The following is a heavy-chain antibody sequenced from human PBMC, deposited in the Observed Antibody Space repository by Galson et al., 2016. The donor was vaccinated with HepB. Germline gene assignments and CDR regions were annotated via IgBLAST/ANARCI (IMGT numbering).Heavy chain of an antibody. CDR2: VYSGDSDA. D-gene: IGHD3-10*01. CDR1: EYSFTGYW. J-gene: IGHJ3*02. CDR3: ARLVRGDAFDI. Sequence: QSGAEVKKPGESLKISCKGSEYSFTGYWIGWVRQMPGKGLEWMGIVYSGDSDARYSPSFQGQVTISAGKSINTAYLQWSSLKASDTAIYYCARLVRGDAFDIWGQGTLVIVSS. V-gene: IGHV5-51*01.